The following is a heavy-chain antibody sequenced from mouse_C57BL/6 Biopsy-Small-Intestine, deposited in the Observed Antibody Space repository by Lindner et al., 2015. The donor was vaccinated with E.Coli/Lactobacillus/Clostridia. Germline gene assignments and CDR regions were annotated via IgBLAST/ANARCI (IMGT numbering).Heavy chain of an antibody. CDR3: AKTGTAWFAY. D-gene: IGHD4-1*01. V-gene: IGHV2-9*02. Sequence: VQLQESGPVLVAPSQSLSITCTVSGFSLTSYGVHWVRQPPGKGLEWLGVIWAGGSTNYNSALMSRLSISKDNSKSQVSLKMNSLQTDDTAMYYCAKTGTAWFAYWGQGTLVTVSA. CDR2: IWAGGST. J-gene: IGHJ3*01. CDR1: GFSLTSYG.